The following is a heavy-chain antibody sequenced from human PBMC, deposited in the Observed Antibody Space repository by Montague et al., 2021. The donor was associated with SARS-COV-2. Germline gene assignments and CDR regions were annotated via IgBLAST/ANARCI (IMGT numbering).Heavy chain of an antibody. CDR1: GASITSSNW. CDR2: IYHSGST. J-gene: IGHJ5*02. Sequence: SETLSLTCTVSGASITSSNWWNWVRQPPGKGLEWIGQIYHSGSTNYNPSLKSRLTPSLDKSKNQFSLNLSSVTAADTAVYYCARQLQQVVLSPAKLTNWFDPWGLGTLVTVAS. D-gene: IGHD2-15*01. V-gene: IGHV4-4*02. CDR3: ARQLQQVVLSPAKLTNWFDP.